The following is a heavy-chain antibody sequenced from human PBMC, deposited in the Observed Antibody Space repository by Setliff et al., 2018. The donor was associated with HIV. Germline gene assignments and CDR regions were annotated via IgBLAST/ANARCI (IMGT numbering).Heavy chain of an antibody. CDR1: GFSVSSSY. D-gene: IGHD3-22*01. CDR2: IYTDDSNT. V-gene: IGHV3-66*04. J-gene: IGHJ4*02. CDR3: AKPTSGYYPRPFDL. Sequence: PGGSLRLSCAASGFSVSSSYMSWVRQTPGEGLEWVSSIYTDDSNTYYAESVKGRYSISRDNSQNTLFLQIDSLTVEDTAVYYCAKPTSGYYPRPFDLWGQGAMVTVSS.